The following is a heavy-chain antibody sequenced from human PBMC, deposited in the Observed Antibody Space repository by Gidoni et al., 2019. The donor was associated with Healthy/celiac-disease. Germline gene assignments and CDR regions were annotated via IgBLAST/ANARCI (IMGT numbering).Heavy chain of an antibody. Sequence: QVQLQESGPGLVKPSETLSLTCTVSGYSISSGYYWGWIRQPPGKGLEWIGSIYHSGSTYYNPSLKSRVTISVDTSKNQFSLKLSSVTAADTAVYYCARDLIGGLYYFDYWGQGTLVTVSS. CDR3: ARDLIGGLYYFDY. V-gene: IGHV4-38-2*02. D-gene: IGHD2-15*01. CDR2: IYHSGST. CDR1: GYSISSGYY. J-gene: IGHJ4*02.